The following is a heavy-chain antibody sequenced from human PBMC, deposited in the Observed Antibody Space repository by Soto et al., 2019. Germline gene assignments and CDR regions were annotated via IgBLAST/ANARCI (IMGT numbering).Heavy chain of an antibody. V-gene: IGHV3-30*18. Sequence: QVQLVESGGGVVQPGRSLRLSCEASGFTFSGYGMHWFRQAPGKGLEWVAVISYYGTTEYYEDSVKGRFTISRDNSKNTLYLQMNSLRIEDTAVYFCAKEDPSGRYSLDYWGQGSQVTVSS. J-gene: IGHJ4*02. CDR1: GFTFSGYG. CDR2: ISYYGTTE. CDR3: AKEDPSGRYSLDY. D-gene: IGHD1-26*01.